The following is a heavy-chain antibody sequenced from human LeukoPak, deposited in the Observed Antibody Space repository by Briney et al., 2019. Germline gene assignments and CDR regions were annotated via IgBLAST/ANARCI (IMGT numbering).Heavy chain of an antibody. CDR2: ISGSGGST. CDR1: GFTFSSYA. D-gene: IGHD2-15*01. V-gene: IGHV3-23*01. Sequence: GGSLRLSCAASGFTFSSYAMSWVRQAPGKGLEWVSAISGSGGSTYYADSVKGRFTISRDNSKNTLYLQINSLGAEDTAIYYCVSVVIYFDYWGQGTLVTVSS. J-gene: IGHJ4*02. CDR3: VSVVIYFDY.